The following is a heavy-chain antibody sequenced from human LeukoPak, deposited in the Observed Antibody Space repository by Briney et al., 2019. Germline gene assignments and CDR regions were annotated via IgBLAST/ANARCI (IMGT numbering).Heavy chain of an antibody. J-gene: IGHJ4*02. CDR2: IWSDGSNK. D-gene: IGHD6-19*01. V-gene: IGHV3-33*01. CDR1: GFTFSSYG. CDR3: ARDHSSGWYYFDY. Sequence: GGSLRLSCAASGFTFSSYGMHWVRQAPGKGLEWVAVIWSDGSNKYYADSVKGRFTISRDNSKNTLYLQMNSLRAGDTAVYYCARDHSSGWYYFDYWGQGTLVTVSS.